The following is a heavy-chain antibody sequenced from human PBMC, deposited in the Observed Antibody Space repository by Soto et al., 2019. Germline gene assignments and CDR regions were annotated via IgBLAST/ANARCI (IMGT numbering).Heavy chain of an antibody. D-gene: IGHD1-1*01. CDR3: AKDWTHFDY. Sequence: EVQLLESGGNLVQPGGSLRLSCAASGFIFSDYAMSWVRQAPGKGLEWVSLIRGSNENTYYADSVKGRFTISSDNSRNTLYLQMNSLRAEDTAIYYCAKDWTHFDYWGQGTLVTVSS. CDR1: GFIFSDYA. CDR2: IRGSNENT. J-gene: IGHJ4*02. V-gene: IGHV3-23*01.